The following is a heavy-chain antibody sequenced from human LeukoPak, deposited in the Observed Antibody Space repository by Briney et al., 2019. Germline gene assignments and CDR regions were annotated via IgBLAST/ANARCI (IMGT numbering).Heavy chain of an antibody. D-gene: IGHD1-26*01. V-gene: IGHV3-7*01. CDR1: GFTFSSYW. CDR2: IKQDGSEK. CDR3: ARAFSGSYEDY. Sequence: SGGSLRLSCAASGFTFSSYWMSWVRQAPGKGLEWVANIKQDGSEKYYVDSVKGRFTISRDNAMNSLYLQMNSLRAEDTAVYYCARAFSGSYEDYWGQGTLVTVSS. J-gene: IGHJ4*02.